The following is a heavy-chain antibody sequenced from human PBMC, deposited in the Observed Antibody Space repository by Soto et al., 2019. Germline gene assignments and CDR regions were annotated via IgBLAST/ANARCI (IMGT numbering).Heavy chain of an antibody. CDR2: ISGSGGST. Sequence: EVQLLESGGGLVQPGGSLRLSCAASGFTFSSYAMSWVRQAPGKGLEWVSAISGSGGSTYYADSVKGRFTISRDNSKNTLYLQMNSLRAEDTAVYYCAKDRVAARRYYYYGMDVWGQGTTVTVSS. D-gene: IGHD6-6*01. CDR3: AKDRVAARRYYYYGMDV. J-gene: IGHJ6*02. V-gene: IGHV3-23*01. CDR1: GFTFSSYA.